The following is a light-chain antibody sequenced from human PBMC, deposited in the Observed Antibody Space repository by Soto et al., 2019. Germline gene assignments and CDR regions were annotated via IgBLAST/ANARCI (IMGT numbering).Light chain of an antibody. CDR3: QQYCGSPPIT. CDR2: GAS. J-gene: IGKJ5*01. V-gene: IGKV3-20*01. CDR1: QSIPSTS. Sequence: EFVWTQSPGTLSLSPGERATLSCRASQSIPSTSLAWYQQKPGQAPRLLIYGASSRATGIPDRFSGGGAGADFSLPIISLLPEEVAVDYCQQYCGSPPITFGHGTRLEIK.